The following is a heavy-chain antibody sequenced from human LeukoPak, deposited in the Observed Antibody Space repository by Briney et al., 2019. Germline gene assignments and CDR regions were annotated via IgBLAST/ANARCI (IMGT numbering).Heavy chain of an antibody. CDR2: ISTSTGDT. V-gene: IGHV1-18*01. CDR1: GYSFILYG. CDR3: ARDDNYGIFVNVDY. Sequence: ASVKVSCKTSGYSFILYGISWGRQAPGQGPEWMGWISTSTGDTKYTQKFQGRVTLTTDTCTSTAYMELSSLRSDDTAVYYCARDDNYGIFVNVDYWGQGTLVTVSS. J-gene: IGHJ4*02. D-gene: IGHD4-11*01.